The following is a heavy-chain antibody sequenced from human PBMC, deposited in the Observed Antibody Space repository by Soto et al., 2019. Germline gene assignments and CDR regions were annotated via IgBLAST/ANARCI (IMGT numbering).Heavy chain of an antibody. CDR2: IYYSGST. CDR3: ARDHYFDY. J-gene: IGHJ4*02. V-gene: IGHV4-59*01. Sequence: SETLSLTCTVSGGSISSYYWSWIRQPPGKGLEWIGNIYYSGSTNYNPSLKSRVTISVDTSKNQFSLKLTSVTAADTAIYYCARDHYFDYWGQGTLVTVSS. CDR1: GGSISSYY.